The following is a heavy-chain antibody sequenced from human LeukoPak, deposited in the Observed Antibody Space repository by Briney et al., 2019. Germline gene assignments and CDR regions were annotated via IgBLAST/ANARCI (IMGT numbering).Heavy chain of an antibody. V-gene: IGHV4-38-2*01. CDR1: GYSISSGYY. Sequence: PSETLSLTCAVSGYSISSGYYWSWIRQPPGRGLEWIGSIYYSGNTYYNPSLKSRVIISVDTSKNQFSLKLSSVTAADTAVYYCARATITMALGIPADAFDVWGQGTMVTVSS. CDR3: ARATITMALGIPADAFDV. D-gene: IGHD3-10*01. CDR2: IYYSGNT. J-gene: IGHJ3*01.